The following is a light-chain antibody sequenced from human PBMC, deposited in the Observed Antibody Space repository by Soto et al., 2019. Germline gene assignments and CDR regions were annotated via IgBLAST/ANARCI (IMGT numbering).Light chain of an antibody. Sequence: DIQMTQSPSSLSACVGDRVTVTCRARQDSNTSLVWSQQRPGQIPKFLIYDASTLQSGVPSRFSGRGSGTDFALTISSLQPEDFATYFCQQSYYTPLTFGGGTKVEIK. CDR2: DAS. J-gene: IGKJ4*01. CDR3: QQSYYTPLT. CDR1: QDSNTS. V-gene: IGKV1-27*01.